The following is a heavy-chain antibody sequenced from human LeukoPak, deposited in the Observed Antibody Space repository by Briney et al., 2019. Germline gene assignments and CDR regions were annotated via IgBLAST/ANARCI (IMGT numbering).Heavy chain of an antibody. D-gene: IGHD3-10*01. CDR3: ATTPGAYYYYHMDV. J-gene: IGHJ6*02. V-gene: IGHV3-23*01. CDR2: ILGSGGGT. Sequence: EWESAILGSGGGTYYTDSVKGRFTISRDNSKNTLYRQMNSLRAEDTAVYYCATTPGAYYYYHMDVWGQGTTVTVSS.